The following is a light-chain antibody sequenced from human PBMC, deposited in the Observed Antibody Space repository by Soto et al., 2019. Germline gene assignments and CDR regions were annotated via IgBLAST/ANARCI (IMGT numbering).Light chain of an antibody. CDR1: QSVSSSY. Sequence: EIVLTQSPGTLSLSPGERATLSCRASQSVSSSYLAWYQQISGQAPRLLIYGASSRSTGIPDRFRGSGSGTDFTLTNNSPEPVDFAVYYCQRYDSSPPSFGQGTKLEIK. J-gene: IGKJ2*01. V-gene: IGKV3-20*01. CDR2: GAS. CDR3: QRYDSSPPS.